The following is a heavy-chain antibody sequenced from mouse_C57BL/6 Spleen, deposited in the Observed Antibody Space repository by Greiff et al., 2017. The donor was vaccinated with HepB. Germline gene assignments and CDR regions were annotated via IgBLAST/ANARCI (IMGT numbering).Heavy chain of an antibody. V-gene: IGHV5-17*01. J-gene: IGHJ1*03. CDR3: AREGYSLDPGYFDV. CDR2: ISSGSSTI. CDR1: GFTFSDYG. Sequence: EVKLVESGGGLVKPGGSLKLSCAASGFTFSDYGMHWVRQAPEKGLEWVAYISSGSSTIYYADTVKGRFTISRDNAKNTLFLQMTSLRSEDTAMYYCAREGYSLDPGYFDVWGTGTTVTVSS. D-gene: IGHD6-1*01.